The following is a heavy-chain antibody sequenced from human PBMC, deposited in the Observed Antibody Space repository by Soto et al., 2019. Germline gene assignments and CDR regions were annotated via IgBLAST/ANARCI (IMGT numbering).Heavy chain of an antibody. CDR2: ISWNSGRI. J-gene: IGHJ4*02. CDR3: AKDIREYSIGWTYLGN. Sequence: QPGGSLRLSCAASGFTFDDYAMHWVRQGPGKGLEWVSGISWNSGRIDYADSVKGRFTISRDNAKKSLYLQMNSLRGEDTALYYCAKDIREYSIGWTYLGNWGQGTLGTVSS. D-gene: IGHD6-19*01. V-gene: IGHV3-9*01. CDR1: GFTFDDYA.